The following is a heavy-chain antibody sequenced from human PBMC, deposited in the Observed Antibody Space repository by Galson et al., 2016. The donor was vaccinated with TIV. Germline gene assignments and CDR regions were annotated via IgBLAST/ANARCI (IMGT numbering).Heavy chain of an antibody. Sequence: QSGAEVKKPGASVKVSCKASGYTFTDSYIHWMRQAPGQGLEWMGWINPDSGDSDSAPKFEARVTLTRDKSISTAYMEVNRLTSEDTAVYYCARGYGVEVVSGSSKGLFHLWGRCTLITVSS. CDR1: GYTFTDSY. V-gene: IGHV1-2*02. CDR2: INPDSGDS. CDR3: ARGYGVEVVSGSSKGLFHL. D-gene: IGHD5-18*01. J-gene: IGHJ2*01.